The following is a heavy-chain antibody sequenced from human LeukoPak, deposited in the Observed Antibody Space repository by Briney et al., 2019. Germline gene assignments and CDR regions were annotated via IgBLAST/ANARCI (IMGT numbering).Heavy chain of an antibody. J-gene: IGHJ6*03. CDR2: IYYSGST. CDR3: ARDDGGSSSSRYYYYMDV. CDR1: GGSISSSSYY. V-gene: IGHV4-39*02. Sequence: KTSGTLSLTCTVSGGSISSSSYYWGWIRQPPGKGLEWIGSIYYSGSTYYNPSLKSRVTISVDTSKNQFSLKLSSVTAADTAVYYCARDDGGSSSSRYYYYMDVWGKGTTVTVSS. D-gene: IGHD6-6*01.